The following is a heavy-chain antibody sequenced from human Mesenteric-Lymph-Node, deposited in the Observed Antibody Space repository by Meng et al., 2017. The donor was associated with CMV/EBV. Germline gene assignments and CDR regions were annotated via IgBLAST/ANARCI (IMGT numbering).Heavy chain of an antibody. Sequence: YYGGAMNCVRQAPGQGLEGMGWINAGNGNKKYSQKFQSRVAITRNTSASTAYMELSSLRSEDTAVYYCARWGSSSWYGNWFDPWGQGTLVTVSS. CDR2: INAGNGNK. CDR1: YYGGA. V-gene: IGHV1-3*01. J-gene: IGHJ5*02. CDR3: ARWGSSSWYGNWFDP. D-gene: IGHD6-13*01.